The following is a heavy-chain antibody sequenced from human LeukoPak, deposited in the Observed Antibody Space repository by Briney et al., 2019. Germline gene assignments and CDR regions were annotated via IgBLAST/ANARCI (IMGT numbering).Heavy chain of an antibody. CDR2: ISGSGGST. CDR1: GFTFSSYA. CDR3: AKVTMIVVVQAPFDY. D-gene: IGHD3-22*01. V-gene: IGHV3-23*01. Sequence: PGGSLRLSCAASGFTFSSYAMSWVRQAPGKGLEWVSAISGSGGSTYYADSVKGRFTISRDNSKNTLYLQMNSLRAEDTAVYYCAKVTMIVVVQAPFDYWGQGTLVTVSS. J-gene: IGHJ4*02.